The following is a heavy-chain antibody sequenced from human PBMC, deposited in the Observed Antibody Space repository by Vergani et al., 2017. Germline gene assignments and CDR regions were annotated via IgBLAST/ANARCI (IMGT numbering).Heavy chain of an antibody. Sequence: QVQLVQSGAEVKKPGSSVKVSCKASGGTFSSYTISWVRQAPGQGLEWMGRIIPILGIANYAQKFQGRVTITADKSTSTAYMELSSLRSEDTAVYYCAGEAAGNYYYYGMDVWGQGTTVTVSS. CDR1: GGTFSSYT. D-gene: IGHD6-13*01. V-gene: IGHV1-69*08. J-gene: IGHJ6*02. CDR3: AGEAAGNYYYYGMDV. CDR2: IIPILGIA.